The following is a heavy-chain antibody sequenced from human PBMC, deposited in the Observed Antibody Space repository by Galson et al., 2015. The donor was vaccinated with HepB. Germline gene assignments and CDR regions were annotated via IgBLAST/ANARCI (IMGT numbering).Heavy chain of an antibody. CDR1: GFTFSNFV. D-gene: IGHD6-13*01. Sequence: SLRLSCAASGFTFSNFVMHWVRQAPGKGLEWVAFIRNDGSYKYYADSVKGRFTISRDNFKNMLFLQMNSLRPEDTAIYYCAKWGSSWFEGWFDPWGQGTLVTVSS. J-gene: IGHJ5*02. CDR2: IRNDGSYK. V-gene: IGHV3-30*02. CDR3: AKWGSSWFEGWFDP.